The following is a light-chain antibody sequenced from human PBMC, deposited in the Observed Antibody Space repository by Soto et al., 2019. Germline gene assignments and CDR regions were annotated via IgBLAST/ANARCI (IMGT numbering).Light chain of an antibody. CDR1: SSDVGSHNL. V-gene: IGLV2-23*02. J-gene: IGLJ2*01. CDR3: CSYAGSVV. CDR2: EVS. Sequence: QSVLTQPASVSGSPGQSITISCTGSSSDVGSHNLVSWYQQYPDRAPKLMIYEVSKRPSGVSNRFSGSKSGNTASLTISGLQAEDEAHYYCCSYAGSVVFGGGTKVTVL.